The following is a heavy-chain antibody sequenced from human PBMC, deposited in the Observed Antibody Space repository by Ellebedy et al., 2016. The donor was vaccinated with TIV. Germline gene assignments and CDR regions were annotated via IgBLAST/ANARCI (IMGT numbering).Heavy chain of an antibody. CDR3: AKERSTFGGVAAIGDY. D-gene: IGHD3-16*01. CDR1: GLTFSSSA. J-gene: IGHJ4*02. Sequence: GESLKISCAVSGLTFSSSAMAWVRQAPGKGLEWVASISNSGGNIYYANSVKGRFTISRDNSKNTLYLQMNSLRGEDTAFYYCAKERSTFGGVAAIGDYWGQGTLVTVSS. V-gene: IGHV3-23*01. CDR2: ISNSGGNI.